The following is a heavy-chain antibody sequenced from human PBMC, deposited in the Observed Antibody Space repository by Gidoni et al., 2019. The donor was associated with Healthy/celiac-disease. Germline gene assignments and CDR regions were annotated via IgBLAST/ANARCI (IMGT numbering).Heavy chain of an antibody. Sequence: EVQLVESGGGLVQPGGSLRLSFAASGFPFSSYSMNWVRPPPGKGLEWVSYISSGSSTIYYADAVKGRFTISRDNAKNSLYLQMNSLRAEDTAVYYCARESRPYSGSYPYYFDYWGQGTLVTVSS. D-gene: IGHD1-26*01. V-gene: IGHV3-48*01. CDR3: ARESRPYSGSYPYYFDY. J-gene: IGHJ4*02. CDR1: GFPFSSYS. CDR2: ISSGSSTI.